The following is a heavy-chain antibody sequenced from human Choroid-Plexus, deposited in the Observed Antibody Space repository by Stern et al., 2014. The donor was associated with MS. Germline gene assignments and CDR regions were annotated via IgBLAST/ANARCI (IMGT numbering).Heavy chain of an antibody. CDR1: GFSFSSFG. Sequence: VQLVESGGGVVQPGRPLRLSRAASGFSFSSFGLHWVRQAPGTGLEWVAIRSYDGSKDYADSVKGRFAISRDKSKNTLYLQMNSLRAEDTAVYYCAKDRQYLTFFFDFWGQGSLVTVSS. CDR3: AKDRQYLTFFFDF. V-gene: IGHV3-30*18. CDR2: RSYDGSK. D-gene: IGHD2/OR15-2a*01. J-gene: IGHJ4*02.